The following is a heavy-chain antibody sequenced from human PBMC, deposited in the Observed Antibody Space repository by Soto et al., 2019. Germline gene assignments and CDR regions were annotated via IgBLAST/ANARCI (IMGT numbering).Heavy chain of an antibody. D-gene: IGHD6-13*01. CDR3: AREDRISAPGGIWFHP. Sequence: QVLLQESGPRLVKPSETLSLTCNVSGGSIENYYWSWIRQAPGKGLEWIGYVYHNGRTSYNPSLKSRVSISVDRSKNQFSLNLSSVTAADTAVYYCAREDRISAPGGIWFHPWGQRTLVTVSS. V-gene: IGHV4-59*01. J-gene: IGHJ5*02. CDR2: VYHNGRT. CDR1: GGSIENYY.